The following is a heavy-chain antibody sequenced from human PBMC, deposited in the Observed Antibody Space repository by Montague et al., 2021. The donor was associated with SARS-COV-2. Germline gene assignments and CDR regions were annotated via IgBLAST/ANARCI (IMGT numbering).Heavy chain of an antibody. D-gene: IGHD2-8*01. Sequence: SLRLSCAVAGFTFNHHGMHWVRQAPGKGLEWVAYISYEGSKRFYXXSVRGRFTISRDSSKNTLYLQMNSLRVEDTATYCCAKSKVVFMLYVMRDHFDHWGQGTLVTVSS. CDR3: AKSKVVFMLYVMRDHFDH. J-gene: IGHJ4*02. V-gene: IGHV3-33*03. CDR2: ISYEGSKR. CDR1: GFTFNHHG.